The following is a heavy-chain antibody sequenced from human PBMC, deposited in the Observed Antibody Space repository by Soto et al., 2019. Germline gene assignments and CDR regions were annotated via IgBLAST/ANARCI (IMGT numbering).Heavy chain of an antibody. CDR2: IYPTGTT. CDR1: GGSIRSYY. D-gene: IGHD1-26*01. J-gene: IGHJ6*02. V-gene: IGHV4-4*07. CDR3: AREGASGFGMDV. Sequence: SETLSLTCNVSGGSIRSYYWSWVRQPAGKALEWIGRIYPTGTTNYNPSLRSRVIMLVDTSKNQFSLTVTSVTAADTAVYYCAREGASGFGMDVWGQGTTVTVSS.